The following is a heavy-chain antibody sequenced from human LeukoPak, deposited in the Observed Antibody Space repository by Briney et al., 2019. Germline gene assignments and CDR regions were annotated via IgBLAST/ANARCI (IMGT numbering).Heavy chain of an antibody. Sequence: ASVTVSCKASGYTFTSYGMSWVRQAPGQGLEGIGWISAYNGNTNYAQKLQGRVTMTTDTSTSTAYMELRSLRSDDTAVYYCARGGPYSSSSYYFDYWGQGTLVTVSS. V-gene: IGHV1-18*01. J-gene: IGHJ4*02. CDR2: ISAYNGNT. D-gene: IGHD6-6*01. CDR3: ARGGPYSSSSYYFDY. CDR1: GYTFTSYG.